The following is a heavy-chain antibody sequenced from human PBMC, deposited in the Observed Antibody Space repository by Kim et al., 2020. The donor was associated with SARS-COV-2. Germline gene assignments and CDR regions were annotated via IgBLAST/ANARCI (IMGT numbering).Heavy chain of an antibody. D-gene: IGHD3-16*01. Sequence: TYYAGSVKGRFTISRHNSKNTLYLKMNSLRADDTALYYWAKDRPGGDAFDIWGQGTTVTVSS. CDR2: T. J-gene: IGHJ3*02. CDR3: AKDRPGGDAFDI. V-gene: IGHV3-23*01.